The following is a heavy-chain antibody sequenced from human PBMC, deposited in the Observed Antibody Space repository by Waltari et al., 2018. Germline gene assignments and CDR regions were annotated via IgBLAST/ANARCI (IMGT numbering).Heavy chain of an antibody. J-gene: IGHJ4*02. V-gene: IGHV4-39*07. CDR3: ARDSSSAGVDY. CDR1: GGSISSSSYY. Sequence: QLQLQESGPGLVKPSETLSLTCTVSGGSISSSSYYWGWIRQPPGKGLEWIGSIYYSGSTYYNPSLKSRVNISVDTSKNQFSLKLSSVTAADTAVYYCARDSSSAGVDYWGQGTLVTVSS. D-gene: IGHD6-13*01. CDR2: IYYSGST.